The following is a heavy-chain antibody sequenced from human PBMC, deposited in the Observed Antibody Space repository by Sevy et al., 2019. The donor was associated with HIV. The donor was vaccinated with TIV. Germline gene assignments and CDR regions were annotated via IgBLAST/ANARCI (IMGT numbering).Heavy chain of an antibody. V-gene: IGHV3-30-3*01. CDR3: ARELTYYDFWSVSRYGMDV. J-gene: IGHJ6*02. CDR1: GFTFSSYA. CDR2: ISYDGSNK. Sequence: GGSLRLSCAASGFTFSSYAMHWVRQAPGKGLEWVAVISYDGSNKYYADSVKGRFTISRDNSKNTLYLQTNSLRAEDTAVYYCARELTYYDFWSVSRYGMDVWGQGTTVTVSS. D-gene: IGHD3-3*01.